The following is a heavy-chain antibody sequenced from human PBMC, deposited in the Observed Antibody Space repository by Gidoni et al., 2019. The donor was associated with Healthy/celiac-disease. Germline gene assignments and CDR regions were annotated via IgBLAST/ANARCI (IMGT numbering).Heavy chain of an antibody. V-gene: IGHV3-21*01. CDR2: ISSSSSYI. CDR1: GFTFSSYS. D-gene: IGHD6-19*01. CDR3: ARDHSSGWYGY. J-gene: IGHJ4*02. Sequence: EVQLVESGGGLVKPWGSLRLPCAASGFTFSSYSMNWVRQAPGKGLEWVSSISSSSSYIYYADSVKGRFTISRDNAKNSLYLQMNSLRAEDTAVYYCARDHSSGWYGYWGQGTLVTVSS.